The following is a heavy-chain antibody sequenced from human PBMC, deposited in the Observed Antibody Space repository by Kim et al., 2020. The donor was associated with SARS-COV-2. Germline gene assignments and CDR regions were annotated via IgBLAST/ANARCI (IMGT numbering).Heavy chain of an antibody. Sequence: ASVKVSCKASGYTFTGYYMHWVRQAPGQGLEWMGRINPNSGGTNYAQKFQGRVTMTRDTSISTAYMELSRLRSDDTAVYYCARDLSGTTWEIWFDPWGQGTLVTVSS. V-gene: IGHV1-2*06. D-gene: IGHD1-7*01. CDR2: INPNSGGT. CDR3: ARDLSGTTWEIWFDP. CDR1: GYTFTGYY. J-gene: IGHJ5*02.